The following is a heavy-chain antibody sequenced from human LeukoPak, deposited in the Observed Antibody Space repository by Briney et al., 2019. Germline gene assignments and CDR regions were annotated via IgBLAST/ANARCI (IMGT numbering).Heavy chain of an antibody. CDR2: IYYSGST. CDR1: GGSISSSSYY. D-gene: IGHD3-16*01. Sequence: SETLSLTCTVSGGSISSSSYYWGWIRQPPGKGLEWIGSIYYSGSTYYNPSLKSRVTISVDTSKNQFSLKLSSVTAADTAMYYCASPRFGTYYYFYMDVWGKGTTVTLSS. V-gene: IGHV4-39*01. CDR3: ASPRFGTYYYFYMDV. J-gene: IGHJ6*03.